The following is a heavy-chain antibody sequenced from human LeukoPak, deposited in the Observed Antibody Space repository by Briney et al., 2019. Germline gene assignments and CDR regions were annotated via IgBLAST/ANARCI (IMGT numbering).Heavy chain of an antibody. CDR1: GGSFSDHY. CDR3: AGGVAGFSGSYPFDY. Sequence: SETLSLTCAVYGGSFSDHYWTWIRQPPGKGLEWVGEINHSGTTNYNPSLKSRVTMSVDTSKNQFSLKLSSVTAADTAVYYCAGGVAGFSGSYPFDYWGQGTLVTVSS. J-gene: IGHJ4*02. CDR2: INHSGTT. D-gene: IGHD1-26*01. V-gene: IGHV4-34*01.